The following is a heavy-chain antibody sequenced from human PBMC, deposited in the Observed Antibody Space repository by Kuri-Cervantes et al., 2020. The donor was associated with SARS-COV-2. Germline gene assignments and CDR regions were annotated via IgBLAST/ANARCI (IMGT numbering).Heavy chain of an antibody. Sequence: LSLTCAASGFTFSNAWMSWVRQAPGKGLEWVSAISGSGGSTYSADSVKGRFTISRDNSKNTLYLQMNSLRAEDTAVYYCAKGQVRYGDFDMWGQGTLVTVSS. D-gene: IGHD4-17*01. CDR3: AKGQVRYGDFDM. J-gene: IGHJ4*02. CDR2: ISGSGGST. V-gene: IGHV3-23*01. CDR1: GFTFSNAW.